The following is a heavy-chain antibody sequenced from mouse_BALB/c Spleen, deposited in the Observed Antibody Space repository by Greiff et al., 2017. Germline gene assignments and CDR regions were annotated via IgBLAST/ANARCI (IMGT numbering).Heavy chain of an antibody. V-gene: IGHV1-69*02. Sequence: QVQLQQPGAELVRPGASVKLSCKASGYTFTSYWINWVKQRPGQGLEWIGNIYPSDSYTNYNQKFKDKATLTVDKSSSTAYMQLSSPTSEDSAVYYCTRSGYYGSYEGFAYWGQGTLVTVSA. CDR2: IYPSDSYT. CDR1: GYTFTSYW. D-gene: IGHD1-1*01. CDR3: TRSGYYGSYEGFAY. J-gene: IGHJ3*01.